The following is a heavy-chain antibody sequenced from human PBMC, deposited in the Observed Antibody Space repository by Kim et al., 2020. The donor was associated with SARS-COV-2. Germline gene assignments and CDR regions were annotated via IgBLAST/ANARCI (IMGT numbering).Heavy chain of an antibody. CDR2: ISYDGSNK. CDR3: AKDHVDTAMVKRRPNWYFDL. Sequence: GGSLRLSCAASGFTFSSYGMHWVRQAPGKGLEWVAVISYDGSNKYYADSVKGRFTISRDNSKNTLYLQMNSLRAEDTAVYYCAKDHVDTAMVKRRPNWYFDLWGRGTLVIVSS. D-gene: IGHD5-18*01. CDR1: GFTFSSYG. V-gene: IGHV3-30*18. J-gene: IGHJ2*01.